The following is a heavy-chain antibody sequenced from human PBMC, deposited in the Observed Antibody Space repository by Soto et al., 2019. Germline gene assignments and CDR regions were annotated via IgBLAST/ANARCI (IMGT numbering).Heavy chain of an antibody. CDR3: AGDAPGAAPS. CDR1: CGSISSYY. Sequence: PSETLSLTCTVSCGSISSYYCSWIRQPPVTGLEWIGYINYSGSTNYNPPLKSRVTISVDTSKNQFSLKLSSVTAADTAVYYSAGDAPGAAPSWGQGTLVTVPS. D-gene: IGHD6-13*01. CDR2: INYSGST. V-gene: IGHV4-59*12. J-gene: IGHJ5*02.